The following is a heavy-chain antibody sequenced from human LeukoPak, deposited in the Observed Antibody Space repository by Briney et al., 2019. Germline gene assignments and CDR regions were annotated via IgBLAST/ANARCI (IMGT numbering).Heavy chain of an antibody. CDR1: GFTFSDYY. J-gene: IGHJ6*03. Sequence: GGSLRLSCAASGFTFSDYYMSWIRQAPGKGLGWVSYISSSGSTIYYADSVKGRFTISRDNAKNSLYLQMNSLRAEDTAVYYCARATAAAQYYYYYYMDVWGKGTTVTVSS. CDR3: ARATAAAQYYYYYYMDV. CDR2: ISSSGSTI. V-gene: IGHV3-11*04. D-gene: IGHD6-13*01.